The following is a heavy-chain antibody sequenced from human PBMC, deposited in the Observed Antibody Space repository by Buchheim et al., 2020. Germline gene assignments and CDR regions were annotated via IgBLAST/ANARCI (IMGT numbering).Heavy chain of an antibody. Sequence: EVQLVQSGAEVEKPGESLRISCKGSGYSFANSWITWVRQMPGKGLEWMGRIDPGDSYTDYSPSFQGHVTISADKSISTAYPQWSSLNASDTAMYYCAREDSSGWYSLDNWGQGTL. CDR1: GYSFANSW. CDR2: IDPGDSYT. V-gene: IGHV5-10-1*01. CDR3: AREDSSGWYSLDN. J-gene: IGHJ4*02. D-gene: IGHD6-19*01.